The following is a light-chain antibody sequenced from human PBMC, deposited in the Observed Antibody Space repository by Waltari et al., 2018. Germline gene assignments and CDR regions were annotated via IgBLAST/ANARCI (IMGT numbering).Light chain of an antibody. J-gene: IGLJ3*02. V-gene: IGLV2-14*03. CDR3: SSYTGRPIMV. CDR2: DVT. Sequence: QSALTQPASVSGSPGQSITLSGTGTSSDFGASNYVFWYQQHAGKAPKLLIYDVTNRPSGVSTHFSGSKSGNTASLTISGLQAEDEADYYCSSYTGRPIMVFGGGTKLTVL. CDR1: SSDFGASNY.